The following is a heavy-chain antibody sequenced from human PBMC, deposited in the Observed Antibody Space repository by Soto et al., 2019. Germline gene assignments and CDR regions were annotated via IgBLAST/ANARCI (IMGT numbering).Heavy chain of an antibody. CDR1: GFTVSNNY. CDR2: IYSGGYT. D-gene: IGHD3-10*01. CDR3: GAHPGGGGY. V-gene: IGHV3-53*01. Sequence: EVQLVESGGGLIQPGGSLRLSCAVSGFTVSNNYMSWVRQAPGKGLEGVSVIYSGGYTAYGDSVKGRFTISRDNSKNTLFFQIKSRRAADTAFFYGGAHPGGGGYWGQGTLVTVSS. J-gene: IGHJ4*02.